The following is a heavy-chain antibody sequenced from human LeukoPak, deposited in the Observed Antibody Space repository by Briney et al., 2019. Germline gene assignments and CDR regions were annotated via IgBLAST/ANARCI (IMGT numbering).Heavy chain of an antibody. CDR1: GFSLSTSGVG. D-gene: IGHD6-13*01. CDR2: IYWDDDK. V-gene: IGHV2-5*02. CDR3: ARQTGIAAAGTYYFDY. J-gene: IGHJ4*02. Sequence: ESGPTLVNPTQTLTLTCTFSGFSLSTSGVGVGWIRQPPGKALEWLALIYWDDDKRYSPSLKSRLTITKDTSKNQVVLTMTNMDPVDTATYYCARQTGIAAAGTYYFDYWGQGTLVTVSS.